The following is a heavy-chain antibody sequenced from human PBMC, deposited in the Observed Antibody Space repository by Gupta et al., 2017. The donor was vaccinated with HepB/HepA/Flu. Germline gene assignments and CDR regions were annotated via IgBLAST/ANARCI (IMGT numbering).Heavy chain of an antibody. CDR1: GVTFSNFW. CDR2: IKQDGSEK. J-gene: IGHJ4*02. V-gene: IGHV3-7*01. Sequence: EVQLVYSGGRLVQPRGSLRLSCAASGVTFSNFWMNWVRQAPGKGLEFVANIKQDGSEKNYVDSVRGRFTISRDNAKNLLYLQMNSLRAEDTAVFYCAISTRSSSSDYWGQGALVTVSS. CDR3: AISTRSSSSDY. D-gene: IGHD6-13*01.